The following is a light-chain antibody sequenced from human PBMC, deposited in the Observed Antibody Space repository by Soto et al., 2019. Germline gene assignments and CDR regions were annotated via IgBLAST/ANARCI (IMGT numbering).Light chain of an antibody. CDR2: GAS. CDR3: QQYGSSPRT. CDR1: QTVTTHY. V-gene: IGKV3-20*01. Sequence: EIVLTQSPGALSLSPWEIATLSCRASQTVTTHYLAWYQQKPGQAPRLLIYGASTRATGIPVRFSGSGSGTEFTLTITSLQSEDSAVYYCQQYGSSPRTFGQGTKVDIK. J-gene: IGKJ1*01.